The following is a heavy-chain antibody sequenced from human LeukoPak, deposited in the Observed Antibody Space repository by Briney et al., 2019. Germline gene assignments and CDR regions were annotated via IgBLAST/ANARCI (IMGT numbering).Heavy chain of an antibody. V-gene: IGHV6-1*01. CDR3: ASEDSSGWYGTYYYYGMDV. J-gene: IGHJ6*02. CDR2: TYYRSKWYN. Sequence: SQTLSLTCAISGDSVSSNSAAWNWIRQSPSSGLEWLGRTYYRSKWYNDYAVSVKSRITINPDTSKNQFSLQLNSVTPEDTAVYYCASEDSSGWYGTYYYYGMDVWGQGTTVTVSS. D-gene: IGHD6-19*01. CDR1: GDSVSSNSAA.